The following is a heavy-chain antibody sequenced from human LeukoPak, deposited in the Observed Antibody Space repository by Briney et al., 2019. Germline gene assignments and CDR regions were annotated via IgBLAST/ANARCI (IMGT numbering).Heavy chain of an antibody. J-gene: IGHJ4*02. Sequence: SETLSLTCTVSGGSFSDYHWSWIRQPPGKGLEWIGYIYYSGNTNYNPSLESRVTISVDTSKNQFSLKLSSVTAADTAVYYCATVATVVKGALDYWGQGTLVAVSS. CDR1: GGSFSDYH. V-gene: IGHV4-59*01. D-gene: IGHD4-23*01. CDR3: ATVATVVKGALDY. CDR2: IYYSGNT.